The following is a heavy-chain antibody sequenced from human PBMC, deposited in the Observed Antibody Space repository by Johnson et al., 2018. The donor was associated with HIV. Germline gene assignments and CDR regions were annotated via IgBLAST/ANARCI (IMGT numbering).Heavy chain of an antibody. V-gene: IGHV3-7*01. D-gene: IGHD4-17*01. Sequence: EVQLVESGGGVVQPGRSLRISCEASGFTFSIYWMSWVRQAPGKGLEWVANIKQDGSEKYYVDSVKVRFTISRDNAENSLYLQMNSLRAEDTAVYYCARDSAVTITFDIWGQGTMVTVSS. CDR2: IKQDGSEK. CDR1: GFTFSIYW. J-gene: IGHJ3*02. CDR3: ARDSAVTITFDI.